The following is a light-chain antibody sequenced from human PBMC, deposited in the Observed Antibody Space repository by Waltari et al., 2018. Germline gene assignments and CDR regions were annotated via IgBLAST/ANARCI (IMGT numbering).Light chain of an antibody. CDR3: QSYDSSLSAVV. CDR1: GSNIGAGYD. V-gene: IGLV1-40*01. CDR2: GNK. J-gene: IGLJ2*01. Sequence: QSVLTQPPSVSGAPGQRVFNSCAGIGSNIGAGYDVHWYRQVPGTAPKLLIYGNKVRPAGVPDRLSGSKSGTSASLAITGLQAEDEADYFCQSYDSSLSAVVFGGGTKLTVL.